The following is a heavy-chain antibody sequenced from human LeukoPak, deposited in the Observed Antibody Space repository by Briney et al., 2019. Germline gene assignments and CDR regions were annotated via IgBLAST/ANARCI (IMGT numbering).Heavy chain of an antibody. CDR2: IYYSGRT. CDR3: ARDRYDSYPMDV. CDR1: GGSISSGDYY. J-gene: IGHJ6*02. D-gene: IGHD3-3*01. V-gene: IGHV4-31*03. Sequence: SETLSLTCTVSGGSISSGDYYWSWIRQHPGKGLEWTGYIYYSGRTYYNPSLKSRVTISVDTSKNQFSLKLNSVTAADTAVYYCARDRYDSYPMDVWGQGTTVTVSS.